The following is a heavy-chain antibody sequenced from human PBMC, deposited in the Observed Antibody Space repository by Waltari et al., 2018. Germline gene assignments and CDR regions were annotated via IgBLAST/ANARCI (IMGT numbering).Heavy chain of an antibody. V-gene: IGHV3-53*01. CDR3: AKDVVGYTWDEGVDTIDV. J-gene: IGHJ3*01. Sequence: EIELVESGGGLSPSGGSLKLSCAASGFSVSSGFLTWVRRAPGKGLECVAILYSAGATYYSQSVRGRFLIARDNSKNILYLQMDDLTAEDTAVYYCAKDVVGYTWDEGVDTIDVWGQGAEVVVSS. D-gene: IGHD3-3*01. CDR1: GFSVSSGF. CDR2: LYSAGAT.